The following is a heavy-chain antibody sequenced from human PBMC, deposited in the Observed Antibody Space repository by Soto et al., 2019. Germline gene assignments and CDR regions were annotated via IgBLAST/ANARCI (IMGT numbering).Heavy chain of an antibody. CDR3: AREVAATPYFED. J-gene: IGHJ4*02. V-gene: IGHV4-31*03. CDR2: IYYAGST. Sequence: QVQLQESGPGLVKPSQTLSLTCTVSGDSVRNGGYYWNWIRQYPGQGLEWIGYIYYAGSTSYNPSLESRLTISAVTSKNQFSLRLRSVTAADTAVYYCAREVAATPYFEDWGQGALVTISS. CDR1: GDSVRNGGYY. D-gene: IGHD2-15*01.